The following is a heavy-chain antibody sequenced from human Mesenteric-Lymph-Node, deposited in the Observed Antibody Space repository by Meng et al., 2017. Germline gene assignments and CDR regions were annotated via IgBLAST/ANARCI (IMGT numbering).Heavy chain of an antibody. V-gene: IGHV1-2*02. Sequence: ASVKVPCKASGYTFTGYYMHWVRQAPGQGLEWMGWINPNSGGTNYTQKFQGRVTMTRDTSISTAYMELSRLRSDDTAVYYCARDNRVGAMGSWFDPWGQGTLVTVSS. CDR1: GYTFTGYY. D-gene: IGHD1-26*01. CDR3: ARDNRVGAMGSWFDP. J-gene: IGHJ5*02. CDR2: INPNSGGT.